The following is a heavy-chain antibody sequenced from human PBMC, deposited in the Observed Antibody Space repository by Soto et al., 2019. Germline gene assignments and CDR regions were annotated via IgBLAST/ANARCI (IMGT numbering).Heavy chain of an antibody. CDR1: GFTVSGNY. J-gene: IGHJ3*02. CDR3: ARAAYVDI. Sequence: PGGSLRLSCAASGFTVSGNYITWVRQAPGKGLEWVSILYSGGPTYYADSVKGRFTISRDNAKSSLYLQMSGLRAEDTAVYYCARAAYVDIWGQGTMVTVSS. V-gene: IGHV3-53*01. CDR2: LYSGGPT.